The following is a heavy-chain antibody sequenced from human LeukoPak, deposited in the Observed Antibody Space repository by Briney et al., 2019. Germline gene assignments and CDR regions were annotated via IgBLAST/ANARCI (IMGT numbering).Heavy chain of an antibody. D-gene: IGHD4-17*01. Sequence: PSETLSLTCTVSGNSISSYYWSWIRQPAGKGLEWIGRIYTSGSTNYNPSLKSRVTMSVDTSKNQFSLKLSSVTAADTAVYYCARHESYGDVTSFDPWGQGTLVTVSS. V-gene: IGHV4-4*07. CDR3: ARHESYGDVTSFDP. J-gene: IGHJ5*02. CDR1: GNSISSYY. CDR2: IYTSGST.